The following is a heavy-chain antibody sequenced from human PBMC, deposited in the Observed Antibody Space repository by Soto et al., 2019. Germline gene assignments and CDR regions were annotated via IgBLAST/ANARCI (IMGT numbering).Heavy chain of an antibody. CDR3: ARGSYDSSGYPIYYYYGMDV. D-gene: IGHD3-22*01. CDR1: GGTFSSYA. CDR2: IIPIFGTA. Sequence: SVKVSCKASGGTFSSYAISWVRQAPGQGLKWMGGIIPIFGTANYAQKFQGRVTITADESTSTAYMELSSLRSEDTAVYYCARGSYDSSGYPIYYYYGMDVWGQGTTVTVSS. V-gene: IGHV1-69*13. J-gene: IGHJ6*02.